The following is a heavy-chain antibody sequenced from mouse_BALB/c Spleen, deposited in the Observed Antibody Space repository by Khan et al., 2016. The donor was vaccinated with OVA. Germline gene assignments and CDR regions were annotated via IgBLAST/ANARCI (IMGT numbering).Heavy chain of an antibody. CDR1: GFTFSTYA. D-gene: IGHD1-1*01. V-gene: IGHV5-9-3*01. CDR3: ARHNYGPFAY. Sequence: EVQLVESGGDLVKPGGSLKLSCSASGFTFSTYAMSCVRQTAEKRLEWVATISSGGDNIFYPDSVKGRFTISRDNAKNTLYLQMSSLRSDDTAMYYCARHNYGPFAYWGRGTLVTVSA. J-gene: IGHJ3*01. CDR2: ISSGGDNI.